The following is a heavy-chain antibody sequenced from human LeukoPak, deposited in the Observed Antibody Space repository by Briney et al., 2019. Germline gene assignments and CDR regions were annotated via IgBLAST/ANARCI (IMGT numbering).Heavy chain of an antibody. J-gene: IGHJ5*02. Sequence: SETLSLTCTVSGGSISSGGYYWSWIRQHPGKGLQWIGYIYYSGSTYYTPSLKSRVTISVDTSKNQFSLKLSSVTAADTAVYYCARGRGIAAAGTRNWFDPWGQGTLVTVSS. CDR1: GGSISSGGYY. V-gene: IGHV4-31*03. CDR3: ARGRGIAAAGTRNWFDP. D-gene: IGHD6-13*01. CDR2: IYYSGST.